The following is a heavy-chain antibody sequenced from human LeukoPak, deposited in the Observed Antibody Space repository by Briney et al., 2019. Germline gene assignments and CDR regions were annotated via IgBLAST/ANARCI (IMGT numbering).Heavy chain of an antibody. CDR1: GRTFSSYA. J-gene: IGHJ5*02. CDR3: AGDVVVAEGNWFDP. Sequence: GASVKVSCKASGRTFSSYAISWVRQAPGQGLEWMGGIIPIFGTANYAQKFQGGVTITADGSTSTAYMELSSLRSEDTAVYYCAGDVVVAEGNWFDPWGQGTLVTVSS. CDR2: IIPIFGTA. D-gene: IGHD6-19*01. V-gene: IGHV1-69*13.